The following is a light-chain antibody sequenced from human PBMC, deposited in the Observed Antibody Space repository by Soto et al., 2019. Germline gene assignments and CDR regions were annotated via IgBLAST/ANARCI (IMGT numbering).Light chain of an antibody. CDR1: QGIGTW. J-gene: IGKJ5*01. V-gene: IGKV1-12*01. CDR2: AAS. Sequence: DIQMTQSPSSVSASVGDRVTITCRASQGIGTWLAWYQQKPGKAPKLLIYAASSLESGVPSRFSGSGSGTDFSLTISSLQPEDFATDYCQQANSFPVTFGQGTRLEIK. CDR3: QQANSFPVT.